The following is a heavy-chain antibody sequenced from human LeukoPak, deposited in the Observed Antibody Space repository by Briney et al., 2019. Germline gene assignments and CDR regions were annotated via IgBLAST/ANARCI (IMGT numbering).Heavy chain of an antibody. CDR3: VKRSMTSKSNYYYDL. V-gene: IGHV3-64D*06. CDR2: TDSSGGST. Sequence: GSLIVSSSASGFTFSSYAMHWVRQAPGKGLEYVSSTDSSGGSTYYAESVKGRFTISRDNSKNTLYLQMSSLRAEDTAVYYCVKRSMTSKSNYYYDLWGQGALVTVSS. J-gene: IGHJ4*02. D-gene: IGHD6-6*01. CDR1: GFTFSSYA.